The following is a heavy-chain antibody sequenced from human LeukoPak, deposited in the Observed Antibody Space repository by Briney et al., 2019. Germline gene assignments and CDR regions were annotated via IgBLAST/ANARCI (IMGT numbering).Heavy chain of an antibody. CDR1: GCNFTSYW. J-gene: IGHJ5*02. V-gene: IGHV5-51*01. CDR2: IYPGDSDT. D-gene: IGHD1-26*01. CDR3: ARQAGSGSSSWFDP. Sequence: GESLQISCQGSGCNFTSYWIGWVRQLPGKGLEWMGIIYPGDSDTRYSPSFQGQVTISADKSISTAYLQWSSLKASDTAMYYCARQAGSGSSSWFDPWGQGTLVTVSS.